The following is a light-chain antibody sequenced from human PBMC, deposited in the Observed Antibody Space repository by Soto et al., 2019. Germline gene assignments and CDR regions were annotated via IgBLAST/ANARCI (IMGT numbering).Light chain of an antibody. CDR3: QQSYSTPTV. J-gene: IGKJ3*01. CDR2: AAS. Sequence: DIQMTQSPSSLSASVGDRVTITCRASQSISSYLNWYQQKPGKAPKLLIYAASSLQSGVPSRFSGSGSGTDFTLTISSXQPEDFATYYCQQSYSTPTVFGPGTKVDIK. CDR1: QSISSY. V-gene: IGKV1-39*01.